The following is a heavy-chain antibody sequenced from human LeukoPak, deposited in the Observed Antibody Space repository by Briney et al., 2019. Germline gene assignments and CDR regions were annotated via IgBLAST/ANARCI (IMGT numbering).Heavy chain of an antibody. CDR1: GGTFSSYA. V-gene: IGHV1-69*04. Sequence: SVKVSCKASGGTFSSYAISWVRQAPGQGLEWMGRIIPIFGIADYAQKFQGRVTITADKSTSTAYMELSSLRSEDTAVYYCARCISGSYYFDYWGQGTLVTVSS. J-gene: IGHJ4*02. CDR3: ARCISGSYYFDY. D-gene: IGHD1-26*01. CDR2: IIPIFGIA.